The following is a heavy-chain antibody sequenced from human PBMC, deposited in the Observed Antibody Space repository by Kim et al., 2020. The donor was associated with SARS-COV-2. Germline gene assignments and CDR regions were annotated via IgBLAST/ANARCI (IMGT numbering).Heavy chain of an antibody. CDR1: GYIFSNYG. V-gene: IGHV3-21*01. Sequence: GGSLRLSCAGTGYIFSNYGMTWVRQAPGKGLEWVSYIRKGCSDIYYADSVRGRFTISRDNAKNSVYLQMNSLRAEDTAVYYCAREGKQGGGDSYKDMFD. CDR2: IRKGCSDI. J-gene: IGHJ5*02. D-gene: IGHD3-16*01. CDR3: AREGKQGGGDSYKDMFD.